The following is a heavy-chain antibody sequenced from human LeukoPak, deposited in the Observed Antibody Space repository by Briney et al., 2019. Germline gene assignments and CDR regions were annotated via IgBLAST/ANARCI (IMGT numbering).Heavy chain of an antibody. Sequence: ASVKVSCKASGYTFTSYGISWVRQAPGQGRERMGWISAYNGNKNYAQKLQGRVTITTDTSTSTASMDLSSLTSDDTAVYYCARASLEGYCSGGSCSDSHFDYWGQGTLVTVSS. CDR2: ISAYNGNK. CDR1: GYTFTSYG. V-gene: IGHV1-18*01. D-gene: IGHD2-15*01. J-gene: IGHJ4*02. CDR3: ARASLEGYCSGGSCSDSHFDY.